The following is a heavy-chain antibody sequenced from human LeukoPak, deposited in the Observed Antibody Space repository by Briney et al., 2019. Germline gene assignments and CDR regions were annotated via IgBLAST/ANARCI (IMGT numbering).Heavy chain of an antibody. V-gene: IGHV4-59*08. Sequence: SETLSLTCTVSGGSISSYYWSWIRQPPGKGLEWIGDTYYSGSTNYNPSLKSRVTISVDTSKNQFSLRLSSVTAADTAVYYSARLASGSYGPLTPFDYWGQGTLVTVSS. CDR1: GGSISSYY. CDR3: ARLASGSYGPLTPFDY. CDR2: TYYSGST. J-gene: IGHJ4*02. D-gene: IGHD1-26*01.